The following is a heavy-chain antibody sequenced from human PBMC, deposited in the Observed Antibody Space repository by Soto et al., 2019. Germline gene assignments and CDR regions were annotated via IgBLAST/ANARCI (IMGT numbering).Heavy chain of an antibody. CDR2: INPGNGNT. J-gene: IGHJ4*02. CDR3: ARGGYFDSSNYLVY. V-gene: IGHV1-3*01. CDR1: GYTFTSYG. D-gene: IGHD3-22*01. Sequence: ASVKVSCKVSGYTFTSYGINWVRQAPGRGLEWMGWINPGNGNTKYSQQFQGRVIIDRDTSASTDYMELSSLRSEDTAVYYCARGGYFDSSNYLVYWGLGTPLTASS.